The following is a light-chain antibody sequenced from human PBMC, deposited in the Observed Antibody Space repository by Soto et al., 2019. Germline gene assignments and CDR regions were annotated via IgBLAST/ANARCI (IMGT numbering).Light chain of an antibody. CDR3: QQYGSSTYT. J-gene: IGKJ2*01. CDR2: GAS. CDR1: PSVSSSY. V-gene: IGKV3-20*01. Sequence: ELVLTQSPGTLSLSPGERATLSCRASPSVSSSYLAWYQQKPGQAPRLLIYGASSRANGIPDRFSGSGSATDYTLTISRLEPEDFAVYYCQQYGSSTYTFGQGTKLEIK.